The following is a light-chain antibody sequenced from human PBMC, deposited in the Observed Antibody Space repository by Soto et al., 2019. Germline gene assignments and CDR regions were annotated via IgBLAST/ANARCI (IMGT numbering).Light chain of an antibody. CDR1: SSDVGGYKY. CDR3: SSYSISTAYL. CDR2: DVT. J-gene: IGLJ1*01. Sequence: QSALTQPASVSGSPGQSITISCTGTSSDVGGYKYVSWYQLHPGTAPKLVIYDVTNRPSGVSNRFSGSKSGNTASLTISGLQAEDEADYFCSSYSISTAYLFGTGTKVTVL. V-gene: IGLV2-14*01.